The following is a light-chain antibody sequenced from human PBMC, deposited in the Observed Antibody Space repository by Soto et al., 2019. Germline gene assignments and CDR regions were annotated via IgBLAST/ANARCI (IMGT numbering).Light chain of an antibody. CDR2: GHN. V-gene: IGLV1-40*01. Sequence: QSVLTQPPSVSGAPGQRVTISCTGSSSNIGAGYDVHWYQQLPGTAPKLLISGHNNRPSGVPDRFFGSKSGTSASLTITGLQAEDEADYFCQSYDSSLSGSGVFGGGTKLTVL. CDR1: SSNIGAGYD. CDR3: QSYDSSLSGSGV. J-gene: IGLJ3*02.